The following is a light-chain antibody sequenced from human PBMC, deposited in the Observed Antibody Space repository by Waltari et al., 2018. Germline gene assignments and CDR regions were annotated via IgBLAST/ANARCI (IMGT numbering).Light chain of an antibody. CDR2: WAS. CDR3: QQYYSTPPT. CDR1: QSVLYSSNNKNY. J-gene: IGKJ4*01. Sequence: DIVMTQSPDSLAVSLGERATINCKSSQSVLYSSNNKNYLAWYQQKPGQPPKLLIYWASTRQYGVPDRFSGSGSGTDFTLTISSLQAEDVAVYHCQQYYSTPPTFGGGTKVEIK. V-gene: IGKV4-1*01.